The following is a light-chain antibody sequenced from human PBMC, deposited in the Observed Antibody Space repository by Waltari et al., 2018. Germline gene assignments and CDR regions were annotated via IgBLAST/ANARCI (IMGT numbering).Light chain of an antibody. CDR2: VAS. V-gene: IGKV3-15*01. J-gene: IGKJ2*01. CDR1: KSIGNN. CDR3: QQSNEWPYT. Sequence: ETIMTQSPAILSVSPGETATLSCRASKSIGNNLAWYQQTPGQAPRLLIYVASSRGTGIPARFFGAGSGTDFTLTISSLQSEDFAVYYCQQSNEWPYTFGQGTKVDLK.